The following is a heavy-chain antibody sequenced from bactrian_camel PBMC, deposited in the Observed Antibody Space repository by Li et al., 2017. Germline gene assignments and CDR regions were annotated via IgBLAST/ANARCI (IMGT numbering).Heavy chain of an antibody. CDR2: ISSDGRNV. D-gene: IGHD5*01. CDR1: RHTHSRYC. V-gene: IGHV3S6*01. Sequence: HVQLVESGGASVQAGGSLRLSCAASRHTHSRYCLAWFRQAPGKELEWVSGISSDGRNVHYGDFVKGRFTISRDNATNTLELQMGNLKPEDTAVYYCAADRGYGLDCDDGAGYWGQGTQVTV. J-gene: IGHJ6*01. CDR3: AADRGYGLDCDDGAGY.